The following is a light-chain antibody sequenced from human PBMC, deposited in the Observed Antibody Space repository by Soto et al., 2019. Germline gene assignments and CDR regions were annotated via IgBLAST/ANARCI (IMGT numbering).Light chain of an antibody. CDR3: RSYRTSSTAVL. Sequence: QSALTQPASVSGSPGQSIAISCTGTSSDVGGYNYVSWYQQHPGKAPKLMIYDVSNRPSGVSDRFSGSKSGNTASLTISGLQAEDEADYYCRSYRTSSTAVLFGGGTTLTVL. V-gene: IGLV2-14*01. CDR2: DVS. CDR1: SSDVGGYNY. J-gene: IGLJ2*01.